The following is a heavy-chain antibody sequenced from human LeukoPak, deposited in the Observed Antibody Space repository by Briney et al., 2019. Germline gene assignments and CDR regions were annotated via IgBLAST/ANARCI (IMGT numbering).Heavy chain of an antibody. V-gene: IGHV3-21*04. Sequence: GGSLRLSCAASRFTFSTYSMNWVRLAPGKGLEWVSSIDSTSTYIYYADSVKGRFTISRDNAKNSLYLQMDSLRAEDTAVYYCARDSLVGSTTPGFDYLGQGTLVTVSS. CDR3: ARDSLVGSTTPGFDY. D-gene: IGHD1-26*01. CDR2: IDSTSTYI. J-gene: IGHJ4*02. CDR1: RFTFSTYS.